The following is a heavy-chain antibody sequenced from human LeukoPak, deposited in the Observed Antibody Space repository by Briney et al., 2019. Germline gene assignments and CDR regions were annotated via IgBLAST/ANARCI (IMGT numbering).Heavy chain of an antibody. Sequence: PGRSLRLACAASGFTFNDFAMDWVRQTPGRGLEWVSGISWNSGSIGYADSVNGRFTISRDNGKNALYLEMNSLRAEDTALYYCVKDGAIFGVPITRGGMDVWGQGTTVTVSS. CDR3: VKDGAIFGVPITRGGMDV. CDR1: GFTFNDFA. D-gene: IGHD3-3*01. J-gene: IGHJ6*02. V-gene: IGHV3-9*01. CDR2: ISWNSGSI.